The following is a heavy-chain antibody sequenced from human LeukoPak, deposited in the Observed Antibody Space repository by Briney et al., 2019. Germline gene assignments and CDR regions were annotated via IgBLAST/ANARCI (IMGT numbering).Heavy chain of an antibody. CDR2: INPNSGGT. CDR1: GYTFTGYY. Sequence: ASVKVSCKASGYTFTGYYMHWVRQAPGQGLEWMGWINPNSGGTNYAQKFQGRVTMTRDTSISTAYMELSRLRSDGTAVYYCARAQTPYYDFWSGTHFDYWGQGTLVTVSS. CDR3: ARAQTPYYDFWSGTHFDY. J-gene: IGHJ4*02. D-gene: IGHD3-3*01. V-gene: IGHV1-2*02.